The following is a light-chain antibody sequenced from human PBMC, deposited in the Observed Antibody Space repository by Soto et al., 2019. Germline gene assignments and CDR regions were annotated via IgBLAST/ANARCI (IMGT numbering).Light chain of an antibody. CDR1: QSIRNS. V-gene: IGKV3-20*01. CDR3: QQYGGSPRT. CDR2: AAS. Sequence: EIVLTQSPGTLSLSPGERATLSCRASQSIRNSLAWYQQRPGQSPRLLIYAASSRATGVPDRFSGGGSATDLTLTVSRLEPEDFAVYYCQQYGGSPRTFGQGTTLEIK. J-gene: IGKJ2*01.